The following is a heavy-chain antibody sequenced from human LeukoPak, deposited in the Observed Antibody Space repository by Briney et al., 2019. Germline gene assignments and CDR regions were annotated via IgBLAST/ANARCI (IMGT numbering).Heavy chain of an antibody. CDR2: IKQDGSEK. D-gene: IGHD2-15*01. Sequence: GGSLRLSCAASGFTFSRYVMTWVRQAPGKGLEWVANIKQDGSEKYYVDSVKGRFTISRDNAKNSLYLQMNSLRAEDTAVHYCARAGIVVVVAAKRSRGFDYWGQGTLVTVSS. CDR3: ARAGIVVVVAAKRSRGFDY. J-gene: IGHJ4*02. CDR1: GFTFSRYV. V-gene: IGHV3-7*01.